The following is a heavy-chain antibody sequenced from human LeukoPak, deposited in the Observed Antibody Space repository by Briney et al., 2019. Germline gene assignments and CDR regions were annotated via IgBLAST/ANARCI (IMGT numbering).Heavy chain of an antibody. D-gene: IGHD6-19*01. CDR2: IYYSGST. CDR1: GGSISSSSYY. Sequence: PSETLSLTCTVSGGSISSSSYYWGWIRQPPGKGLEWIGSIYYSGSTYYNPSLKSRVTISVDTSKNQFSLKLSSVTAADTAVYYCARPSYSSGWPDYWGQGTLVTVSS. CDR3: ARPSYSSGWPDY. J-gene: IGHJ4*02. V-gene: IGHV4-39*01.